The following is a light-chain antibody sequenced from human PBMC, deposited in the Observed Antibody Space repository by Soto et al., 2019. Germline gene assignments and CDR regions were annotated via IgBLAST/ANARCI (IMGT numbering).Light chain of an antibody. CDR1: SSDIGDYNY. CDR2: DVS. J-gene: IGLJ1*01. V-gene: IGLV2-14*01. Sequence: QSVLTQPASVSGSPGQSTTIFCVGTSSDIGDYNYVSWYQQHPGKVPKVIIYDVSNRPSGVSYRFSATKSGNTASLTISGLQDEDEADYYCCSYTRSGTLIFGTGTKVTVL. CDR3: CSYTRSGTLI.